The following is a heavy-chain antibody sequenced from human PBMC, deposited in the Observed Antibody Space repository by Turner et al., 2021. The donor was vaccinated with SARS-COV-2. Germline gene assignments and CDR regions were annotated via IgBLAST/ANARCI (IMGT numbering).Heavy chain of an antibody. Sequence: EVQLVESGGGLVQPGRSRSLPCAASGGTVSSNYMSWVRQATGKGLEWVSVIYSGGSTYYADSVKGRFTISRHNSKNTLYLQMNSLRAEDTAVYYCARDLNYYGMDVWGQGTTVTVSS. D-gene: IGHD3-9*01. V-gene: IGHV3-53*04. CDR2: IYSGGST. CDR1: GGTVSSNY. CDR3: ARDLNYYGMDV. J-gene: IGHJ6*02.